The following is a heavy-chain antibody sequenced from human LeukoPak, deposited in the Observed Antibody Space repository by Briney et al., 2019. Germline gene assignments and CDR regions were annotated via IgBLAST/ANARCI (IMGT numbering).Heavy chain of an antibody. CDR3: ASSPYSLLFDY. J-gene: IGHJ4*02. CDR1: GGSISSYY. V-gene: IGHV4-4*07. CDR2: IYTSGST. Sequence: PSETLSLTCTVSGGSISSYYWSWIRQPAGKGLEWIGRIYTSGSTNYNPSLKSRVTISVDTSKNQFSLKLSSVTAADTAVYYCASSPYSLLFDYWGQGTLVTVSS. D-gene: IGHD5-18*01.